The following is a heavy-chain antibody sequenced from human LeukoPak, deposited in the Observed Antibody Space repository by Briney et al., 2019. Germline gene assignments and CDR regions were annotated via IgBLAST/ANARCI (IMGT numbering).Heavy chain of an antibody. V-gene: IGHV3-30*18. J-gene: IGHJ6*02. Sequence: PGGSLRLSCAASGFTFSSYGMHWVRQAPGKGLEWVAVISYDGSNKYYADSVKGRFTISRGNSKNTLYLQMNSLRAEDTAVYYCAKSPVLRFLEWLSPVDYYYGMDVWGQGTTVTVSS. CDR3: AKSPVLRFLEWLSPVDYYYGMDV. CDR1: GFTFSSYG. CDR2: ISYDGSNK. D-gene: IGHD3-3*01.